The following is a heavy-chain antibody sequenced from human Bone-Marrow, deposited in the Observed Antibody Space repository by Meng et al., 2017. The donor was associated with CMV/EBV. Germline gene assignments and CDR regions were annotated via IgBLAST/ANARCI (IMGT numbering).Heavy chain of an antibody. CDR1: GGSISSSSYY. J-gene: IGHJ4*02. Sequence: SETLSLTCTVSGGSISSSSYYWGWIRQPPGKGLEWIGSIYYSGSTYYNPSLKSRVTISVDTSKNQFSLKLSSVTAADTAVYHCARVGPELLFDYWSQGTTVTVSS. V-gene: IGHV4-39*07. D-gene: IGHD1-7*01. CDR3: ARVGPELLFDY. CDR2: IYYSGST.